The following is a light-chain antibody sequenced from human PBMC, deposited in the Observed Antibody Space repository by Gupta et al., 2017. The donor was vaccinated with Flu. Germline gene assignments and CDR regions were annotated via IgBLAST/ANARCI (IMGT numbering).Light chain of an antibody. Sequence: EIVMTQSPATLSVSPGERATLSCRASQSVSRKLAWYQQKPGQAPRLLIYVASTRATGIPARFSGSGSGTEFTLTISSLQSEDFAVYYCQQYDTWPYTFGQGTTLEIK. J-gene: IGKJ2*01. CDR1: QSVSRK. CDR3: QQYDTWPYT. CDR2: VAS. V-gene: IGKV3-15*01.